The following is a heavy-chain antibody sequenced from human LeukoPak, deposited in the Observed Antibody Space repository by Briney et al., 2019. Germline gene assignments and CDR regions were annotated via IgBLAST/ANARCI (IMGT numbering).Heavy chain of an antibody. CDR2: INPNSGGT. CDR3: ARDVYSYVPYYFDY. V-gene: IGHV1-2*02. Sequence: ASVKVSCKASGYTFTGYYMHWVRQAPGQGLEWMGWINPNSGGTNYEQKFQGRVTMTRDTSISTAYMELSRLRSDDTAVYYCARDVYSYVPYYFDYWGQGTLVTVSS. J-gene: IGHJ4*02. CDR1: GYTFTGYY. D-gene: IGHD5-18*01.